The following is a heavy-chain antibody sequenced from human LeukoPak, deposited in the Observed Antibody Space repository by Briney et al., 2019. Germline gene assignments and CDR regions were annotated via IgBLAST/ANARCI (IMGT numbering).Heavy chain of an antibody. J-gene: IGHJ5*02. V-gene: IGHV4-59*01. CDR2: IYYSGST. CDR3: ARDGYSSGWYGGIDP. D-gene: IGHD6-19*01. CDR1: GGSISSYY. Sequence: KPSETLSLTCTVSGGSISSYYWSWIRQPPGKGLEWIGYIYYSGSTNYNPSLKSRVTISVDTSKNQFSLKLSSVTAADTAVYYCARDGYSSGWYGGIDPWGQGTLATVSS.